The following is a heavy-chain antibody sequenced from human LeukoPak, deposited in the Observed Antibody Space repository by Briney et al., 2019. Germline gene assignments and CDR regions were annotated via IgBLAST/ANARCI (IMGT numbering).Heavy chain of an antibody. V-gene: IGHV3-43*02. D-gene: IGHD3-10*01. CDR1: GFTFDDYA. Sequence: GGSLRLSCAASGFTFDDYAMHWVRQAPGMVLEWVSLISGDSDYTYYADSVKGRFTISRDNSKNSLYLQMNTLRTEDNALYYCAKGHGSRTGDFEYWGQGTLVTVSS. CDR3: AKGHGSRTGDFEY. CDR2: ISGDSDYT. J-gene: IGHJ4*02.